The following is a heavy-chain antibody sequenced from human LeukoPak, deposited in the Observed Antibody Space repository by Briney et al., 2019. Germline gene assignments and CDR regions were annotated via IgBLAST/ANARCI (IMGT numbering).Heavy chain of an antibody. J-gene: IGHJ3*02. V-gene: IGHV3-23*01. D-gene: IGHD3-22*01. CDR1: GFTLSSYA. Sequence: QPGGSLRLSCAASGFTLSSYAMSWVRQAPGKGLEWVSAISGSGGSTYYADSVKGRFTTSRDNSKNTLYLQMNSLRAEDTAVYYCAKDKEITMIVVVFDAFDIWGQGTMVTVSS. CDR2: ISGSGGST. CDR3: AKDKEITMIVVVFDAFDI.